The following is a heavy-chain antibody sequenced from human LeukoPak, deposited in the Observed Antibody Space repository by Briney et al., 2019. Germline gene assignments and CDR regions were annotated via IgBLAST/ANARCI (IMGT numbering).Heavy chain of an antibody. D-gene: IGHD2-15*01. CDR3: AKGLGYCSGGSCYKGHYYYYGMDV. CDR1: GFTFSSYA. V-gene: IGHV3-23*01. Sequence: EGSLRLSCAASGFTFSSYAMSWVRQAPGKGLEWVSAISGSGGSTYYADSVKGRFTISRDNSKNTLYLQMNSLRAEDTAVYYCAKGLGYCSGGSCYKGHYYYYGMDVWGQGTTVTASS. J-gene: IGHJ6*02. CDR2: ISGSGGST.